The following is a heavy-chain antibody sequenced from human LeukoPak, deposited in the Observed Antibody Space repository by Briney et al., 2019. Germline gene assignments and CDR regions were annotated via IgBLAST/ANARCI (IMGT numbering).Heavy chain of an antibody. D-gene: IGHD1-26*01. CDR3: ATRLGGNAFDI. Sequence: SETLSLTCTVSHGSISSGSYHWTWYRQPAGKGLEWIGRILSSGSTNSNPSLKSRVTISLDKSKNQFSLDLISMTAADTAVYYCATRLGGNAFDIWGQGTMVTVSS. CDR2: ILSSGST. V-gene: IGHV4-61*02. CDR1: HGSISSGSYH. J-gene: IGHJ3*02.